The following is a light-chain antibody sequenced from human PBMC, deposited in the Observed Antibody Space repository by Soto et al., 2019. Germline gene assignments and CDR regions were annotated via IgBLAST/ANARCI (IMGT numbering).Light chain of an antibody. J-gene: IGKJ1*01. CDR2: GAS. CDR1: QSVSSN. V-gene: IGKV3-15*01. Sequence: EIVMTQYPATLSVSPGERATLSCRASQSVSSNLAWYQQKPGQAPRLLIYGASTRATGIPARFSGSGSGTDFTLTISSLQSEDFAVYYCQQYNNWPKTFGQGTKV. CDR3: QQYNNWPKT.